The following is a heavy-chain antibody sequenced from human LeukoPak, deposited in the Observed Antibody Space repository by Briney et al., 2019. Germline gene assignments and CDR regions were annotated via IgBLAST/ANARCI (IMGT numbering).Heavy chain of an antibody. Sequence: GSLRLSCAASGFTVSSNYMHWVRQAPGKGLEYVSAISSNGGSTYYADSVKGRFTISRDNSKNTLYLQMSSLRAEDTAVYYCVKVGARYSSSWDYWGQGTLVTVSS. D-gene: IGHD6-6*01. V-gene: IGHV3-64D*06. J-gene: IGHJ4*02. CDR1: GFTVSSNY. CDR3: VKVGARYSSSWDY. CDR2: ISSNGGST.